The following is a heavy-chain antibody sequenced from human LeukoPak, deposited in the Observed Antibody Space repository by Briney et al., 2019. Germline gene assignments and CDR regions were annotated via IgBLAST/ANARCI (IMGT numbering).Heavy chain of an antibody. CDR2: IYYSGST. CDR3: ARLGYSSSWRLGNY. Sequence: SETLSLTCTVSGGSISSSSYYWGWIRQPPGKGLEWIGSIYYSGSTYYNPSLKSRVTISVDTSKNQFSLRLSSVTAADTAVYYCARLGYSSSWRLGNYWGQGTLVTVSS. CDR1: GGSISSSSYY. J-gene: IGHJ4*02. D-gene: IGHD6-13*01. V-gene: IGHV4-39*01.